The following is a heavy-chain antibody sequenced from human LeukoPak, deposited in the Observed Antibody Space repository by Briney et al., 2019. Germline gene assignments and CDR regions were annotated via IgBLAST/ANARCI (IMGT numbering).Heavy chain of an antibody. CDR3: ARVAVEMASWFDP. CDR2: INPNSGDT. CDR1: GYTFTGYH. J-gene: IGHJ5*02. Sequence: ASVKVSCKASGYTFTGYHMHWVRQAPGQGLEWMGWINPNSGDTNYAQKFQGRVTMTRDTSISTAYVELSRLRSDDAAVYYCARVAVEMASWFDPWGQGTVVSVSS. V-gene: IGHV1-2*02. D-gene: IGHD5-24*01.